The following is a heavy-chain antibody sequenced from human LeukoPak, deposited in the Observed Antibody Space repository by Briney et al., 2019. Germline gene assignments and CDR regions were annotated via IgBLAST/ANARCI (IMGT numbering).Heavy chain of an antibody. CDR3: AKDTYDFLWGSYRYKDYFDY. V-gene: IGHV3-23*01. J-gene: IGHJ4*02. Sequence: GGSLRLSCAASGCTFSSYGMSWVRQAPGKGLEWVSAISGSGASTYYADPVKGRFTISRANSKNTLYLQVNSLRVEDTAVYYCAKDTYDFLWGSYRYKDYFDYWGQGTLVTVSS. D-gene: IGHD3-16*02. CDR1: GCTFSSYG. CDR2: ISGSGAST.